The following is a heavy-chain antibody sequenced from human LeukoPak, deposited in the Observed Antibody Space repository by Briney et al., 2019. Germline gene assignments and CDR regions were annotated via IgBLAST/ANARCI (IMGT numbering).Heavy chain of an antibody. CDR3: ASGEDYYDSSGYEDY. CDR1: GGSFSGYY. J-gene: IGHJ4*02. CDR2: INHSGST. V-gene: IGHV4-34*01. Sequence: KPSETLSLTCAVYGGSFSGYYWSWIRQPPGKGLEWIGEINHSGSTYYNPSLKSRVTISVDTSKNQFSLKLSSVTAADTAMYYCASGEDYYDSSGYEDYWGQGILVTVSS. D-gene: IGHD3-22*01.